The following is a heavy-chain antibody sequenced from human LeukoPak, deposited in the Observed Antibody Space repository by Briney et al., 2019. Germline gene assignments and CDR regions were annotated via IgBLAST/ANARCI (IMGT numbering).Heavy chain of an antibody. D-gene: IGHD7-27*01. CDR2: INPSGGST. CDR1: GYTFTSYY. Sequence: ASVKVSCKASGYTFTSYYMHWVRQAPGQGLEWMGIINPSGGSTSYAQKFQGRVTMTRDTSTSTVYMELRSLSSDDTAVYYCARDSNWRFDYWGQGTLVTVSS. CDR3: ARDSNWRFDY. V-gene: IGHV1-46*01. J-gene: IGHJ4*02.